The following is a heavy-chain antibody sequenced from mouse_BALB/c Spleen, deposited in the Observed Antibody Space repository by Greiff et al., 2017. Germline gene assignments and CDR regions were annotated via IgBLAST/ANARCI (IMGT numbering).Heavy chain of an antibody. CDR2: ISSGSSTI. J-gene: IGHJ4*01. V-gene: IGHV5-17*02. CDR1: GFTFSSFG. CDR3: ARISGYAMDY. D-gene: IGHD4-1*01. Sequence: EVQLVESGGGLVQPGGSRKLSCAASGFTFSSFGMHWVRQAPEKGLEWVAYISSGSSTIYYADTVKGRFTISRDNPKNTLFLQMTSLRSEDTAMYYCARISGYAMDYWGQGTSVTVSS.